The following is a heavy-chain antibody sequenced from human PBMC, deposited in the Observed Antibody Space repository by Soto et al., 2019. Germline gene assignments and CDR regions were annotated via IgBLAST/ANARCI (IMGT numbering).Heavy chain of an antibody. CDR3: AAAVWRGYSEYYYGMDV. Sequence: SVKVSCKAFGGTFISYAFSWVRQAPGQGLEWMGGTIPIFSTTHYAQNFQGRVTITADGSTSTAYMELSSLRSEDTAVYYCAAAVWRGYSEYYYGMDVWRLGTTVTVSS. CDR1: GGTFISYA. D-gene: IGHD3-3*01. J-gene: IGHJ6*02. CDR2: TIPIFSTT. V-gene: IGHV1-69*13.